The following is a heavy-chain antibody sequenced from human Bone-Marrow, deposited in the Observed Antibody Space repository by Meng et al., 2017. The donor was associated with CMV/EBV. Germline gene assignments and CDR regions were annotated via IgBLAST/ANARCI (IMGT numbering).Heavy chain of an antibody. J-gene: IGHJ4*02. CDR2: INPNSGGT. D-gene: IGHD5-24*01. CDR3: ARETDGYGRFDY. Sequence: ASVKVSCKASGYTFTGYYMHWVRQAPGQELEWMGWINPNSGGTNYAQKFQGRVTMTRDTSISTAYMELSRLRSDDTAVYYCARETDGYGRFDYWGQGTLVTVSS. CDR1: GYTFTGYY. V-gene: IGHV1-2*02.